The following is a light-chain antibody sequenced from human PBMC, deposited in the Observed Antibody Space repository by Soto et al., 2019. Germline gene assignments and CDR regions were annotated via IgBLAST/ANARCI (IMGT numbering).Light chain of an antibody. V-gene: IGLV2-14*01. CDR2: EVS. CDR3: SSYTSSSSRV. CDR1: SSDVGGYIY. J-gene: IGLJ1*01. Sequence: QSALTQPASVSGYPGQAITISCTGTSSDVGGYIYVSWYQQHPGKAPKLMIYEVSNRPSGVSNRFSGSKSGNTASLTISGLQDEDEADYYCSSYTSSSSRVFGTGTKLTVL.